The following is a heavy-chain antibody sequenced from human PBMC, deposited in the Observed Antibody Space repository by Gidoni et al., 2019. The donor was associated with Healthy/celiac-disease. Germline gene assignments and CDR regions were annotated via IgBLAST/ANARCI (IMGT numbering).Heavy chain of an antibody. CDR3: AKEADTTVILDY. V-gene: IGHV3-23*01. CDR1: GFTFSRFA. Sequence: VQLFESGGGLVQPGGSLRLSCAASGFTFSRFAMTWVRQAPGKGLEWFSSITVSGDTTYYADSVKGRFTISRDNSNNRVYLQMSSLRAEDTAVYYCAKEADTTVILDYWGQGTLVTVSS. J-gene: IGHJ4*02. D-gene: IGHD4-4*01. CDR2: ITVSGDTT.